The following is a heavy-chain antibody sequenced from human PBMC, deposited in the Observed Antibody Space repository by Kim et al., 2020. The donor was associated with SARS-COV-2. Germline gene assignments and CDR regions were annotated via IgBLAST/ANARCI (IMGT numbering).Heavy chain of an antibody. CDR3: AGYYDSSGYYGFWY. D-gene: IGHD3-22*01. CDR1: GGSFSGYY. J-gene: IGHJ4*02. Sequence: SETLSLTCAVYGGSFSGYYWSWIRQPPGKGLEWIGEINHSGSTNYNPSLKRRVTISVDTSKNQFSLKLSSVTAADTAVYYCAGYYDSSGYYGFWYWGQGTLVTVSS. CDR2: INHSGST. V-gene: IGHV4-34*01.